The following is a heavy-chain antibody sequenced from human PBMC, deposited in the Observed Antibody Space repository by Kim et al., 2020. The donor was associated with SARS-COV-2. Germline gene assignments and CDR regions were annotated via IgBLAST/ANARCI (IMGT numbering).Heavy chain of an antibody. V-gene: IGHV4-34*01. CDR3: ARGGGYCSSTSCFIDY. CDR2: INHSGST. Sequence: SETLSLTCAVYGGSFSGYYWSWIRQPPGKGLEWIGEINHSGSTNYNPSLKSRVTISVDTSKNQFSLKLSSVTAADTAVYYCARGGGYCSSTSCFIDYWGQGTLVTVSS. D-gene: IGHD2-2*01. CDR1: GGSFSGYY. J-gene: IGHJ4*02.